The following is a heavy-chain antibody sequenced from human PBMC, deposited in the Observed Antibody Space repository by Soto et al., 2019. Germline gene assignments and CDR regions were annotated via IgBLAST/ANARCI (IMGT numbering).Heavy chain of an antibody. CDR1: GFTFSSHV. CDR3: ARGPRAPPPHDYGMDA. J-gene: IGHJ6*02. Sequence: EVQLLESGGGLVQPGGSLRLSCAASGFTFSSHVMNWVRQAPGKGLEWVAAISGGGGTTYYGDSVEGRFTMSRDNSKNTLYLQMTSLRAEDTAVYYCARGPRAPPPHDYGMDAWGQGTTVTVSS. V-gene: IGHV3-23*01. CDR2: ISGGGGTT.